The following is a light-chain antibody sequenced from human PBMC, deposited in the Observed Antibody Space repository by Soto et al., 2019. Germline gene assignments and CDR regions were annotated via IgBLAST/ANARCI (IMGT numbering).Light chain of an antibody. Sequence: SVLTQPRSVSGSPGQSVTISCTGTSSDVGGYDYVSWYQQQPGKAPKLMIYDVNKRPSGVPDRLSGSKSGNTASLTISGLQAEDEADYYCCSYAGSPFVFGTGTKVTVL. J-gene: IGLJ1*01. V-gene: IGLV2-11*01. CDR3: CSYAGSPFV. CDR1: SSDVGGYDY. CDR2: DVN.